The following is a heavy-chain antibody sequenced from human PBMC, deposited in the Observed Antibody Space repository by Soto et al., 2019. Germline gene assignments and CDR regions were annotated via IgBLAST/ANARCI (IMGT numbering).Heavy chain of an antibody. Sequence: QVQLQESGPGLVKPSQTLSLTCIVSGGSISTTGYYWSWIRQYPGKGLEWIGYIYHSGSTDYNPSLKSRVTMSVDTSKNQFSLKVNSVTAADTAVYYCANPLRGYCTSTSFHNWYFDFWGRGTLVTVSS. CDR3: ANPLRGYCTSTSFHNWYFDF. CDR2: IYHSGST. CDR1: GGSISTTGYY. D-gene: IGHD2-2*01. V-gene: IGHV4-31*03. J-gene: IGHJ2*01.